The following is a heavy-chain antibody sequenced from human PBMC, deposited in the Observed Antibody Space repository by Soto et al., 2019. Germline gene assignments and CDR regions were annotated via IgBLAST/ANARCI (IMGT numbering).Heavy chain of an antibody. V-gene: IGHV3-30-3*01. CDR3: ARGAREDISVVIGVRPGEYGVDV. CDR1: GFTFRSYA. J-gene: IGHJ6*02. D-gene: IGHD2-21*01. Sequence: QVQLVESGGGVVQPGRSLRLSCAASGFTFRSYAMHWVRQAPGKGLECVAVISYDGGNKFYRDYVKGRFTISRDNFRNTLSRQKNSLRYEDTAVDYCARGAREDISVVIGVRPGEYGVDVWGQGTTVTVSS. CDR2: ISYDGGNK.